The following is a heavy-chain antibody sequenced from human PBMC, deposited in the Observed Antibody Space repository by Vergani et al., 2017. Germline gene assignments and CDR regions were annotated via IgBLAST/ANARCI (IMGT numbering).Heavy chain of an antibody. CDR3: ARERGFCSSTSCYPDY. Sequence: QVQLQESGPGLVKPSQTLSLTCTVSGGSISSGGYYWSWIRQHPGKGLEWIGYIYYSGSTYYNPSLKSRVTISVDTSKNQFSLKLSSVTAADTAVYYCARERGFCSSTSCYPDYWGQGTLVTVSS. D-gene: IGHD2-2*01. CDR2: IYYSGST. J-gene: IGHJ4*02. CDR1: GGSISSGGYY. V-gene: IGHV4-31*03.